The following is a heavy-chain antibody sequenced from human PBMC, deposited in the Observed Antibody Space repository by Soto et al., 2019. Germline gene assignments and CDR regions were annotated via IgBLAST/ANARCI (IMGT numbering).Heavy chain of an antibody. Sequence: KTSETLSLTCTVSGGSISTSRYYWGWIRQPPGKGLEWIGSIYYSGTAYYNPSLMSRVTISVDTSKSQFSLKLSSVTAADTAVYFCARSGYNFGFGIDVWGQGTTVTVSS. CDR2: IYYSGTA. V-gene: IGHV4-39*01. D-gene: IGHD1-1*01. CDR1: GGSISTSRYY. J-gene: IGHJ6*02. CDR3: ARSGYNFGFGIDV.